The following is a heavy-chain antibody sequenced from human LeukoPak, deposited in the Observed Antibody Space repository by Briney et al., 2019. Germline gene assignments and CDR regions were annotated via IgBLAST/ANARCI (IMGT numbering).Heavy chain of an antibody. D-gene: IGHD6-19*01. CDR2: ISYDGSNK. J-gene: IGHJ4*02. CDR3: AKGTGYSSGWYFDY. V-gene: IGHV3-30*18. Sequence: PGRSPRLSCAASGFTFSSYGMHWVRQAPGKGLEWVAVISYDGSNKYYADSVKGRFTISRDNSKNTLYLQMNSLRAEDTAVYYCAKGTGYSSGWYFDYWGQGTLVTVSS. CDR1: GFTFSSYG.